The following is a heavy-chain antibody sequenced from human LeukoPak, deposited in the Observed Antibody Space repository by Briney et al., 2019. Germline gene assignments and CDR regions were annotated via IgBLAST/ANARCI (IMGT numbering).Heavy chain of an antibody. J-gene: IGHJ5*02. Sequence: SETLSLTCTVSGGSISSYYWSWIRQPPGKGLEWIGYIYYRGSTNYNPSLKSRVTISVDTSKNQFSLKLSSVTAADTAVYYCARRRHSSSWYDWFDPWGQGTLVTVSS. V-gene: IGHV4-59*08. D-gene: IGHD6-13*01. CDR1: GGSISSYY. CDR3: ARRRHSSSWYDWFDP. CDR2: IYYRGST.